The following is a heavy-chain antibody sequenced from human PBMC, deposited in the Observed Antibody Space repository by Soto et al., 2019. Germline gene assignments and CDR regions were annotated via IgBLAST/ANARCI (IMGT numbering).Heavy chain of an antibody. Sequence: GGSLRLSCAASGFTFSSYWMSWVRQAPGKGLEWVANIKQDGSEKYYVDSVKGRFTISRDNAKNSLYLQMNSLRAEDTAVYYCAREGPADCTNGLCYRYYYYMDVWGKGTTVTVSS. D-gene: IGHD2-8*01. CDR3: AREGPADCTNGLCYRYYYYMDV. CDR1: GFTFSSYW. V-gene: IGHV3-7*01. J-gene: IGHJ6*03. CDR2: IKQDGSEK.